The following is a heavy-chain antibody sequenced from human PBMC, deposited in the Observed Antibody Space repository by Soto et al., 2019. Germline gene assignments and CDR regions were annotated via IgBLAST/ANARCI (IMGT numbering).Heavy chain of an antibody. D-gene: IGHD5-18*01. Sequence: GGSLRLSCAAPGFTFSDYYMSWIRQAPGKGLEWVSYISDSSDYTNYADSVKGRFTISRDNAKNSLFLHMNSLRAEDTAVYYCARDRGRDTDMVMPIDYWGQGTLVTVSS. J-gene: IGHJ4*02. CDR3: ARDRGRDTDMVMPIDY. CDR2: ISDSSDYT. CDR1: GFTFSDYY. V-gene: IGHV3-11*06.